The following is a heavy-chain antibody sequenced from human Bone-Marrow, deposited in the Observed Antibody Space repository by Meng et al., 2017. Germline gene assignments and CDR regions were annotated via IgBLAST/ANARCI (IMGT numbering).Heavy chain of an antibody. CDR1: GYNFPDYY. D-gene: IGHD4-17*01. J-gene: IGHJ6*02. Sequence: ASVKVSCKPSGYNFPDYYIHWVRRAPGQGLEWMGRINPKSGDTHYAQKFQARVTMTGDTSISTAYMELSGLRSDDTAMYYCARSVSIYGDYDYYGMDVWGQGTTVTVSS. V-gene: IGHV1-2*06. CDR2: INPKSGDT. CDR3: ARSVSIYGDYDYYGMDV.